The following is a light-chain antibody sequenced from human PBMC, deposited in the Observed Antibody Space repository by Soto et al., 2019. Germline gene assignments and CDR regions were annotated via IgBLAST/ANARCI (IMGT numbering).Light chain of an antibody. CDR3: SSYTSSSTRV. CDR2: DVN. V-gene: IGLV2-14*03. J-gene: IGLJ3*02. Sequence: QSVLTQPASVSGSPGQSITISCTGTSSDVGGYDYVSWYQQHPGKAPKVIIYDVNNRPSGVSSRFSGSKSGNTASLSISGLQAEDEADYYCSSYTSSSTRVFGGGTKLTVL. CDR1: SSDVGGYDY.